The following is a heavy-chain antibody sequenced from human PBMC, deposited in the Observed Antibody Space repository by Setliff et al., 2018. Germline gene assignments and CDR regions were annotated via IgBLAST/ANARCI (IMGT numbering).Heavy chain of an antibody. Sequence: PGGSLRLSCAASTFTFSGFPAHSVRQAPGKGLEWISSISSSSSYIYYADSVKGRFTISRDNAKNSLYLQMNSLRAEDTAVYYCTTGQNTPYDSSTLPVHDYWGQGTLVTVSS. CDR3: TTGQNTPYDSSTLPVHDY. J-gene: IGHJ4*02. CDR2: ISSSSSYI. D-gene: IGHD3-22*01. CDR1: TFTFSGFP. V-gene: IGHV3-21*06.